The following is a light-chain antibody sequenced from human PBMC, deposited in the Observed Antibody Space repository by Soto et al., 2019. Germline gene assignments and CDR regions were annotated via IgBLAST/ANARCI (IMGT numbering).Light chain of an antibody. CDR1: QTVKY. CDR3: QQSDRAPLT. V-gene: IGKV1-39*01. Sequence: DIQMTQSPSSLSASVGDRVTITCRASQTVKYLNWYQQIPGKAPKFMISTASILQSGVPSRFSGSGSGTEFSITINTLQREDFATYYCQQSDRAPLTFGGGTKVEVK. J-gene: IGKJ4*01. CDR2: TAS.